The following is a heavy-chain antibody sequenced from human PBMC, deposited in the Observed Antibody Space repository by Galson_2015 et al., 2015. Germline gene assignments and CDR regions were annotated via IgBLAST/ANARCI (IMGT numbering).Heavy chain of an antibody. J-gene: IGHJ1*01. D-gene: IGHD1-26*01. CDR1: GITFSSYG. V-gene: IGHV3-33*01. CDR2: IWYDGSNK. Sequence: SLRLSCAASGITFSSYGMHWVRQAPGKGLEWVAVIWYDGSNKYYADSVKGRFTFSRDNSKNTLYLQMNSLRAEDTAVYYCARDRVVGATKAGYFQHWGQGTLVTVSS. CDR3: ARDRVVGATKAGYFQH.